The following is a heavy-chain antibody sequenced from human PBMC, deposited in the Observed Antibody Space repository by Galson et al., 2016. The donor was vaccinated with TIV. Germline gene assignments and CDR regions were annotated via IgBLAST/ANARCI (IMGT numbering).Heavy chain of an antibody. CDR3: TRGRFESGSYYNNGFDY. J-gene: IGHJ4*02. Sequence: ETLSLTCGVSGGSFRGYYWTWIRLPPGKGLEWIGEIDDSGSTNSIPSLKSRLTLSVDTSRNHFSLQLNSVTAAGTAIYYCTRGRFESGSYYNNGFDYWGQGTPVTVSS. CDR1: GGSFRGYY. V-gene: IGHV4-34*01. CDR2: IDDSGST. D-gene: IGHD3-10*01.